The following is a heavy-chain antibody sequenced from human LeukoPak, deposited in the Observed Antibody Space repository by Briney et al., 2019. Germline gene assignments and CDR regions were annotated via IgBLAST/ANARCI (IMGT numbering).Heavy chain of an antibody. Sequence: GGSLRLSCAASGFTFSSYAMSWVRQAPGKGLEWVSAISGSGGSTYYADSVKGRFTISRDNRKNSLYVQMNSLRTEDTALYYCATERQRYFDYWGQGTLVTVSS. CDR1: GFTFSSYA. CDR3: ATERQRYFDY. V-gene: IGHV3-23*01. CDR2: ISGSGGST. J-gene: IGHJ4*02.